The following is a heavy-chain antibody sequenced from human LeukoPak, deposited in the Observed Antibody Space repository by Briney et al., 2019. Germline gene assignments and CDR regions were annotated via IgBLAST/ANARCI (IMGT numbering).Heavy chain of an antibody. CDR2: INAGNGNT. CDR1: GYTFTSYA. Sequence: ASVKVSCKASGYTFTSYAMHWVCQAPGQRLEWMGWINAGNGNTKYSQKFQGRVTITRDTSASTAYMELSSLRSEDTAVYYCARLLASRGASTFDYWGQGTLVTVSS. D-gene: IGHD2-2*01. V-gene: IGHV1-3*01. CDR3: ARLLASRGASTFDY. J-gene: IGHJ4*02.